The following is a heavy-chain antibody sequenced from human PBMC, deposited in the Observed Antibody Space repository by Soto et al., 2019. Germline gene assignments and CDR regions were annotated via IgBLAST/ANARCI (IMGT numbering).Heavy chain of an antibody. Sequence: ASVKVSCKASGYTFTSYGISWVQQAPGQGLEWMGWISAYNGNTNYAQKLQGRVTMTTDTSTSTAYMELRSLRSDDTAVYYCARDLLYGSGSYYSGYWGQGTLVTVSS. CDR2: ISAYNGNT. J-gene: IGHJ4*02. CDR1: GYTFTSYG. V-gene: IGHV1-18*01. CDR3: ARDLLYGSGSYYSGY. D-gene: IGHD3-10*01.